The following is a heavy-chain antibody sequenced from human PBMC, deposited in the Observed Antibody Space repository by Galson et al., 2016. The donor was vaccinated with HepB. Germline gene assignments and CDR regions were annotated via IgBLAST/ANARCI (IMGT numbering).Heavy chain of an antibody. CDR2: INKDGSLT. Sequence: LRLSCAASGFKFDDYSMHWARQTPGKGLEWVSLINKDGSLTYYGDSVKGRFTISRDNSKNSLSLQMNSLRIEDTAFYYCVKEVLGQQLLLGYWGQGTLVTVSS. CDR3: VKEVLGQQLLLGY. J-gene: IGHJ4*02. CDR1: GFKFDDYS. V-gene: IGHV3-43*01. D-gene: IGHD6-13*01.